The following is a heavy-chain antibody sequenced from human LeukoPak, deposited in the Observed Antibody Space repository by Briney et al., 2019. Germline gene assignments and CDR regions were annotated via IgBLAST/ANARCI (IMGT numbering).Heavy chain of an antibody. V-gene: IGHV3-74*01. CDR3: TRDITLTRGGRSDY. Sequence: GGSLRLSCAASGFTFSSYAMSWVRQAPGKGLVWVSRINSDGKTTNYADSVKGRFTISRDNAKNTLYLQMNSLRAEDTAVYYCTRDITLTRGGRSDYWGQGTLVTVSA. CDR2: INSDGKTT. D-gene: IGHD3-10*01. CDR1: GFTFSSYA. J-gene: IGHJ4*02.